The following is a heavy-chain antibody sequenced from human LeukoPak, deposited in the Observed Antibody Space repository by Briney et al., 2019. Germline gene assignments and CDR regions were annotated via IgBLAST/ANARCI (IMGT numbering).Heavy chain of an antibody. CDR3: ARDIYSSSPEGVDV. D-gene: IGHD6-6*01. CDR2: ISTTGSTI. V-gene: IGHV3-11*01. J-gene: IGHJ6*02. Sequence: GGSLRLSCVASGFTFTDYYMSWIRQAPGKGLEWVSYISTTGSTIYYADSVKGRFTISRDNARNSLFLQMNSLRGGDTAVYYCARDIYSSSPEGVDVWGQGTTVTVSS. CDR1: GFTFTDYY.